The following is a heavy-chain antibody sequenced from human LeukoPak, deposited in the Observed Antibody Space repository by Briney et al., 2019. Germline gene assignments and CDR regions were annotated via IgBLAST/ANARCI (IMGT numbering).Heavy chain of an antibody. V-gene: IGHV3-48*02. CDR2: VSYSSSTI. D-gene: IGHD3-10*01. Sequence: GTSLRLSCAASGFTFSSYAMHWVRQAPGKGLEWISYVSYSSSTIYYADSVKGRFTISRDNAKNSLYLQMNSLRDEDTAVYYCARDAHIVRGVNPLDYWGQGTLVTVSS. J-gene: IGHJ4*02. CDR1: GFTFSSYA. CDR3: ARDAHIVRGVNPLDY.